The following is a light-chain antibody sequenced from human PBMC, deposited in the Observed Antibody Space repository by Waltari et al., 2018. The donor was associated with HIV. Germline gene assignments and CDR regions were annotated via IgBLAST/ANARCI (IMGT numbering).Light chain of an antibody. J-gene: IGLJ1*01. CDR2: DDT. Sequence: SYELTQPPSVSVSPGQTARIHCSGDALAKQYSYWYQQKPGQAPVVVIYDDTERPSGIPERFSCSSSGTTVTLTIRGVQAEDEADYFCQSADTSGTRVFGPGTKVTVL. V-gene: IGLV3-25*03. CDR1: ALAKQY. CDR3: QSADTSGTRV.